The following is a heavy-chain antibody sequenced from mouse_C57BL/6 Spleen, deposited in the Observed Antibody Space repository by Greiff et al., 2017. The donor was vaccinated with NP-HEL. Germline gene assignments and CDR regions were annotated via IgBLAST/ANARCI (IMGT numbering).Heavy chain of an antibody. CDR3: ASLTDLDY. V-gene: IGHV1-26*01. CDR1: GYTFTDYY. J-gene: IGHJ2*01. CDR2: INPNNGGT. Sequence: EVQLQQSGPELVKPGASVKISCKASGYTFTDYYMNWVKQSHGKSLEWIGDINPNNGGTSYNQKFKGKATLTVDKSSSTAYMELRSLTSEDSAVYYCASLTDLDYWGQGTTLTVSS. D-gene: IGHD4-1*01.